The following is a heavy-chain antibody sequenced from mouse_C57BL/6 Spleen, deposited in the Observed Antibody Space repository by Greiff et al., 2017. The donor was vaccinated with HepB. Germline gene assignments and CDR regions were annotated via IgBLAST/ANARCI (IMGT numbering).Heavy chain of an antibody. J-gene: IGHJ4*01. V-gene: IGHV2-6*01. CDR3: ARSYLRAMDY. D-gene: IGHD5-5*01. CDR2: IWGVGST. CDR1: GFSLTSYG. Sequence: VKLVESGPGLVAPSQSLSITCTVSGFSLTSYGVDWVRQSPGKGLEWLGVIWGVGSTNYNSALKSRLSISKDNSKSQVFLKMNSLQTDDTAMYYCARSYLRAMDYWGQGTSVTVSS.